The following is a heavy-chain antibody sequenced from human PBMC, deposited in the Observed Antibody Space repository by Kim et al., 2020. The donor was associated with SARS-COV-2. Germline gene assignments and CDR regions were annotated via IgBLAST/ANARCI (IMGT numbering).Heavy chain of an antibody. Sequence: GGSLRLSCAASGFTFSNYGIHWVRQAPGKGLEWVSAISYNGSDTYYADSVKGRFTISRDNSKNTLYLQMNSLRVEDTAVYYCVKDLGYSYGNCGYYYYGIVLWGQGTTVTVSS. V-gene: IGHV3-30*18. D-gene: IGHD5-18*01. CDR3: VKDLGYSYGNCGYYYYGIVL. CDR1: GFTFSNYG. CDR2: ISYNGSDT. J-gene: IGHJ6*02.